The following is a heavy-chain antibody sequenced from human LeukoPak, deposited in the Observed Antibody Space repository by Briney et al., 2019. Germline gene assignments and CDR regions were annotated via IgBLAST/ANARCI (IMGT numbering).Heavy chain of an antibody. CDR3: ARAPYSSSWYVSVHWFDP. CDR2: INHSGST. V-gene: IGHV4-34*01. D-gene: IGHD6-13*01. J-gene: IGHJ5*02. CDR1: GGSFSGYY. Sequence: PSETLSLTCAVYGGSFSGYYWSWIRQPPGKGLEWIGEINHSGSTNYNPSLKSRVTISVDTSKNQFSLKLSSVTAADTAVYYCARAPYSSSWYVSVHWFDPWGQGTLVTVPS.